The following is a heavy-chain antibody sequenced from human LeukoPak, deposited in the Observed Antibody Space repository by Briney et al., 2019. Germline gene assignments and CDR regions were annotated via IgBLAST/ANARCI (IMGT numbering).Heavy chain of an antibody. CDR3: AKDLVGATAD. Sequence: PGGSLRLSCAASGFTFNSFAMSWVRQAPGKGLEWVSAISGGGSTYYADSVKGRFTISRDNSKNTLYLQMNSLRAEDTAVYYCAKDLVGATADWGQGTLVTVSS. CDR2: ISGGGST. J-gene: IGHJ4*02. CDR1: GFTFNSFA. V-gene: IGHV3-23*01. D-gene: IGHD1-26*01.